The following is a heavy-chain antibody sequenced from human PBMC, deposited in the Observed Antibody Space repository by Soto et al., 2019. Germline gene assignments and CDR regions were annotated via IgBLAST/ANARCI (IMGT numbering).Heavy chain of an antibody. CDR2: ISAYNGNT. D-gene: IGHD2-2*01. J-gene: IGHJ6*02. CDR1: GYTFTSYG. CDR3: AREYCSSTSCQTVHYYYGMDV. Sequence: ASVKVSCKASGYTFTSYGMSWVRQAPGQGLEWMGWISAYNGNTNYAQKLQGRVTMTTDTSTSTAYMELRSLRSDDTAVYYCAREYCSSTSCQTVHYYYGMDVWGQGTTVTVSS. V-gene: IGHV1-18*01.